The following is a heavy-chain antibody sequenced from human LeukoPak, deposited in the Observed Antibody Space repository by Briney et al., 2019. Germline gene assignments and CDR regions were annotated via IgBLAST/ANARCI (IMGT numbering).Heavy chain of an antibody. CDR2: IYYSGST. V-gene: IGHV4-39*01. D-gene: IGHD5-24*01. CDR3: ARHRSGWLQSSFDY. CDR1: GGSISSSSYY. J-gene: IGHJ4*02. Sequence: SETLSLTCTVSGGSISSSSYYWGWIRRPPGKGLEWIGSIYYSGSTYYNPSLKSRVTISVDTSKNQFSLKLSSVTAADTAVYYCARHRSGWLQSSFDYWGQGTLVTVSS.